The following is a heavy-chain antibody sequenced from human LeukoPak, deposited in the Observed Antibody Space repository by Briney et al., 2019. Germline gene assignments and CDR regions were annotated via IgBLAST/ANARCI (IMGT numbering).Heavy chain of an antibody. Sequence: GGSLRLSCAASGFTFSSYEMNWVRQAPGKGLEWVSYISRGSSSIFYADSVKGRFTISRDNSKNSLYLQMNSLRVEDAAVYYCARGGIAARFAYWGQGTLVTVSS. D-gene: IGHD6-6*01. CDR2: ISRGSSSI. J-gene: IGHJ4*02. CDR3: ARGGIAARFAY. V-gene: IGHV3-48*03. CDR1: GFTFSSYE.